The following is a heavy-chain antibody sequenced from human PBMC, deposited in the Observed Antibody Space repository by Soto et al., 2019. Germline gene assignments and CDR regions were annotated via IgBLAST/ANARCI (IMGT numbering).Heavy chain of an antibody. CDR3: ARLGVVIVPYYYYGMDV. D-gene: IGHD3-3*01. V-gene: IGHV4-39*01. Sequence: PSETLSLTCTVSGGSISSSSYYWCWIRQPPGKGLEWIGSIYYSGSTYYNPSLKSRVTISVDTSKNQFSLKLSSVTAADTAVYYCARLGVVIVPYYYYGMDVWGQGTTVTVSS. CDR1: GGSISSSSYY. CDR2: IYYSGST. J-gene: IGHJ6*02.